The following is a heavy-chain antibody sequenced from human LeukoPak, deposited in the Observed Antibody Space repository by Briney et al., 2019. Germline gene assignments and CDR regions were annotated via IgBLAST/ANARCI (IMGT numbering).Heavy chain of an antibody. V-gene: IGHV3-7*01. Sequence: PGGSLRLSCAASGFTFSSYWMNWVRQAPGKGLEWVANIKQDGSEKYYVDTVKGRFTISRDNAKNSLYLQMNSLRAEDTAVYYCARDLEQWLVFDYWGQGTLVTVSS. CDR2: IKQDGSEK. J-gene: IGHJ4*02. CDR1: GFTFSSYW. CDR3: ARDLEQWLVFDY. D-gene: IGHD6-19*01.